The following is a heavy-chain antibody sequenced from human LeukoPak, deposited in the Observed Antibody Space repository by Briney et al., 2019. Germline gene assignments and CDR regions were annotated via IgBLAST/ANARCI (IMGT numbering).Heavy chain of an antibody. CDR2: IDPSGGST. V-gene: IGHV1-46*01. Sequence: ASVKVSCKASGYTFTRYYVHWVRQAPGQGLEWMGMIDPSGGSTKSARNFQGRVTMTRDTSTSTVYLELSGLRSEDTALYYCARVERLETDYGLDVWGHGTTITVSS. J-gene: IGHJ6*02. CDR1: GYTFTRYY. CDR3: ARVERLETDYGLDV. D-gene: IGHD1-14*01.